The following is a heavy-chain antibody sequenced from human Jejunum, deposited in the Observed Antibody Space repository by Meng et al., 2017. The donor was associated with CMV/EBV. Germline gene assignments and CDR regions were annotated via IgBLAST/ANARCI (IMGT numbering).Heavy chain of an antibody. CDR1: GLIFSASY. CDR2: ISSSGSTM. CDR3: ARQIRPIDY. D-gene: IGHD3-10*01. J-gene: IGHJ4*02. Sequence: LGLSCTSCGLIFSASYKDWIRQAPGKGLRWVSYISSSGSTMCYAGSVKGRFTISRDNAKNSLYLQMNSLRADDTAVYYCARQIRPIDYWGQGTLVTVSS. V-gene: IGHV3-11*01.